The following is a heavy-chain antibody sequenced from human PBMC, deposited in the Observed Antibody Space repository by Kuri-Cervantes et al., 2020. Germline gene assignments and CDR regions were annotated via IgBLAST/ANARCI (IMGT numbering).Heavy chain of an antibody. D-gene: IGHD3-10*01. J-gene: IGHJ4*02. Sequence: ASVKVSCKASGYTFTGYYMHWVRQAPGQGLEWMGWINPSSGGTNYAQKFQGRVTMTRDTSISTAYMELSRLRSDDTAVYYCAREGSSGSYYPNWGQGTLVTVSS. CDR1: GYTFTGYY. CDR2: INPSSGGT. CDR3: AREGSSGSYYPN. V-gene: IGHV1-2*02.